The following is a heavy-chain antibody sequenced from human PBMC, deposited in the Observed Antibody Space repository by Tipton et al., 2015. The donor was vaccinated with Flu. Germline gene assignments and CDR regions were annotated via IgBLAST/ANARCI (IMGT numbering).Heavy chain of an antibody. V-gene: IGHV4-39*07. CDR3: ARDAGDFGGNPLAFDI. D-gene: IGHD4-23*01. J-gene: IGHJ3*02. CDR1: DDSISSGRYY. CDR2: LYYSGST. Sequence: TLSLTCTVSDDSISSGRYYWGWIRQPPGKGLEWIANLYYSGSTYYNPSLKSRVTISMDTSKSHFFLRLTSVTAADTAVYYCARDAGDFGGNPLAFDIWGQGTTVTVSS.